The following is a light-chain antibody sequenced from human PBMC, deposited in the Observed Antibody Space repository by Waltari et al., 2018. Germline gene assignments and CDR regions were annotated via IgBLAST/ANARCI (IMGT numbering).Light chain of an antibody. CDR1: SSNIGTGHD. J-gene: IGLJ3*02. CDR3: QSYDSSLSGRV. CDR2: ANT. Sequence: QSVLTQPPSVSGAPGQRVIISCTGSSSNIGTGHDVNWYQQLPGTAPKLLISANTNRPSGVPDRFSASKSGTSASLAITGLQAEDEADYYCQSYDSSLSGRVFGGGTKLTVL. V-gene: IGLV1-40*01.